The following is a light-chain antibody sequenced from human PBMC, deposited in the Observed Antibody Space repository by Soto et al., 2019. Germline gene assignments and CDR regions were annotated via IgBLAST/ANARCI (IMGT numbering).Light chain of an antibody. CDR2: AAS. J-gene: IGKJ5*01. V-gene: IGKV1-9*01. CDR1: QVISTS. Sequence: DIQLTQSPSFLSPSIVEIVNITFLASQVISTSLAWYQVKPGKAPKLLIYAASTLESGVPSRFSATVSGTEFSLTITSLQPEDFATYYCQQLFDSPITCGQGTRREIK. CDR3: QQLFDSPIT.